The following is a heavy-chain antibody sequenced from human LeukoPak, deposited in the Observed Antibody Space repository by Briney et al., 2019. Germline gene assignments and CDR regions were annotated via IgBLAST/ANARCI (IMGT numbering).Heavy chain of an antibody. Sequence: SETLSLTCAVYGGSFSGYYWSWIRQPPGKGLEWIGEINHSGSTNYNPSLKGRVTISVDTSKNQFSLRLTSVTAADTAVYYCARHALGTENWGQGTLVTVSS. CDR2: INHSGST. CDR1: GGSFSGYY. V-gene: IGHV4-34*01. J-gene: IGHJ4*02. D-gene: IGHD1-14*01. CDR3: ARHALGTEN.